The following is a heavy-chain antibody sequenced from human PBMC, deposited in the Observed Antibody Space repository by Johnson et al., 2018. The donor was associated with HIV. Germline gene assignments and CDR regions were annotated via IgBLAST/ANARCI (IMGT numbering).Heavy chain of an antibody. CDR2: LFSGGST. Sequence: VQLVESGGGVVQPGRSLRLSCAASGFTFSSYAMRWVRQAPGKGLEWVSVLFSGGSTYYADPVKGRFTISRANPKNTLYLQMNSRRAEETAVYYCARACRDGYTCDAFDIWGQGTMVTVSS. V-gene: IGHV3-66*01. CDR1: GFTFSSYA. D-gene: IGHD5-24*01. CDR3: ARACRDGYTCDAFDI. J-gene: IGHJ3*02.